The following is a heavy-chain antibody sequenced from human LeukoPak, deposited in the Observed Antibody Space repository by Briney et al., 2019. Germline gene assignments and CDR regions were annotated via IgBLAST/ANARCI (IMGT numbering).Heavy chain of an antibody. CDR3: ARHVSAIVVVVAAPDAFDI. J-gene: IGHJ3*02. D-gene: IGHD2-15*01. CDR2: IYYSGST. CDR1: GGSISSSSYY. V-gene: IGHV4-39*01. Sequence: SETLSLTCTVSGGSISSSSYYWGWIRQPPGKGLEWIGSIYYSGSTYYNPSLKSRVTISVDTSKNQFSLKLSSVIAADTAVYYCARHVSAIVVVVAAPDAFDIWGQGTMVTVSS.